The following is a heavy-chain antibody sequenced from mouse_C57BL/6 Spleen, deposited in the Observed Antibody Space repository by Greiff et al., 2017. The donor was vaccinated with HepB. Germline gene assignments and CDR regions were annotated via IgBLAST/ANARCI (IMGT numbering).Heavy chain of an antibody. CDR2: INPGSGGT. D-gene: IGHD1-1*01. CDR3: ARSNNYGSSYPY. V-gene: IGHV1-54*01. Sequence: VKLMQSGAELVRPGTSVKVSCKASGYAFTNYLIEWVKQRPGQGLEWIGVINPGSGGTNYNEKFKGKATLTADKSSSTAYMQLSSLTSEDSAVYFCARSNNYGSSYPYWGQGTLVTVSA. J-gene: IGHJ3*01. CDR1: GYAFTNYL.